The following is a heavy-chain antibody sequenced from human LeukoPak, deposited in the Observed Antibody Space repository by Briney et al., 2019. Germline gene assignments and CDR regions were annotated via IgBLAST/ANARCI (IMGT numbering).Heavy chain of an antibody. CDR2: ISYDGSNK. V-gene: IGHV3-30*18. Sequence: GGSLRLSCAASGFTFSSYGMNWVRQAPGKGLEWVAVISYDGSNKYYADLVKGRFTISRDNSKNTLYLQMNSLRAEDTAVYYCAKARRKAGTTDYYYYYGMDVWGQGTTVTVSS. D-gene: IGHD1-1*01. CDR3: AKARRKAGTTDYYYYYGMDV. CDR1: GFTFSSYG. J-gene: IGHJ6*02.